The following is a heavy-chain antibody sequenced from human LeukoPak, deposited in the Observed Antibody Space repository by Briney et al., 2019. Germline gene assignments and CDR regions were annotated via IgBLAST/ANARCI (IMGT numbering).Heavy chain of an antibody. CDR1: GFTFSDYA. CDR3: AKPEYYYDSSGYFYFDY. CDR2: ISGSGGST. J-gene: IGHJ4*02. Sequence: PGGSLRLSCAASGFTFSDYAMSWVRQAPGKGLEWVSAISGSGGSTYYADSVKGRFTISRDNSKNTLYLQMNSLRAEDTAVYYCAKPEYYYDSSGYFYFDYWGQGTLVTVSS. V-gene: IGHV3-23*01. D-gene: IGHD3-22*01.